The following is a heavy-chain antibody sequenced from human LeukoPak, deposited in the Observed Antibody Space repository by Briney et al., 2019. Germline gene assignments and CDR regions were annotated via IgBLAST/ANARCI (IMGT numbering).Heavy chain of an antibody. D-gene: IGHD2-2*01. CDR3: AREYCSSTSCPDWFDP. CDR1: GFTFSSYS. Sequence: GGSLRLSCAASGFTFSSYSMNWVRQAPGKGLEWVSSISSSSSYIYYADSVKGRFTISRDNAKNSLYLQMNSLRAEDTAVYYCAREYCSSTSCPDWFDPWGQGTLVTVSS. CDR2: ISSSSSYI. V-gene: IGHV3-21*01. J-gene: IGHJ5*02.